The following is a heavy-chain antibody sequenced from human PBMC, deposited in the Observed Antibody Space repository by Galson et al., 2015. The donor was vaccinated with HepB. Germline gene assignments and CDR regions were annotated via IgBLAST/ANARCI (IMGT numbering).Heavy chain of an antibody. Sequence: SLRLSCAASEFSFSEYSMNWVRQAPGKGLEWVASISSTGSDIYYADPVEGRFTVSRDNANNSLFLQMSSLRVEDTATYYCAGGFSVVVVHGLDIWGQGTMVTVPS. CDR3: AGGFSVVVVHGLDI. D-gene: IGHD3-3*01. CDR2: ISSTGSDI. CDR1: EFSFSEYS. J-gene: IGHJ3*02. V-gene: IGHV3-21*01.